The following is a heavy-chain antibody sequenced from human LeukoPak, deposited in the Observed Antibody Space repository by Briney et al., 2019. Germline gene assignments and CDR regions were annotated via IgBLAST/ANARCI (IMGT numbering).Heavy chain of an antibody. CDR3: ARDETRAYNWFDP. CDR1: GYTFTSYG. Sequence: ASVKVSCKASGYTFTSYGISWVRQAPGQGLKWMGWISAYNGNTNQAQKFQGRVTMTTDTSTSTAYMELRSLRSDDTAVYYCARDETRAYNWFDPWGQGTLVTVSS. J-gene: IGHJ5*02. CDR2: ISAYNGNT. V-gene: IGHV1-18*01. D-gene: IGHD3-10*01.